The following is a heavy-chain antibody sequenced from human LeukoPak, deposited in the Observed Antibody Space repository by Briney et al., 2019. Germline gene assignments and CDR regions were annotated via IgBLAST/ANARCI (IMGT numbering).Heavy chain of an antibody. D-gene: IGHD3-3*01. CDR2: INHSGST. Sequence: SETLSLTCAVYGGSFSGYFWSWIRQPPGKGLEWIGEINHSGSTNYNPSLKSRVTISVDTSENQFSLKLSSVTAADTAVYYCASLYYDFWSGYSAPPNYWGQGTLVTVSS. J-gene: IGHJ4*02. CDR1: GGSFSGYF. CDR3: ASLYYDFWSGYSAPPNY. V-gene: IGHV4-34*01.